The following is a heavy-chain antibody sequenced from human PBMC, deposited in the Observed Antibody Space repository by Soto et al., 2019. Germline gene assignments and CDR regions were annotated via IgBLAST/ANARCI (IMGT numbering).Heavy chain of an antibody. J-gene: IGHJ4*02. CDR3: ARHELWFGANYYFDY. V-gene: IGHV4-39*01. D-gene: IGHD3-10*01. CDR1: GGSISSSSYY. CDR2: IYYSGST. Sequence: SETLSLTCTVSGGSISSSSYYWGWIRQPPGKGLEWIGSIYYSGSTYYNPSLKSRVTISVDTSKNQFSLKLSSVTAADTAVYYCARHELWFGANYYFDYWGQGTLVTVYS.